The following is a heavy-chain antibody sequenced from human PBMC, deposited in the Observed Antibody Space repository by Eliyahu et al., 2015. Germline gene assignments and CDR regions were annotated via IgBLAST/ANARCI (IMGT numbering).Heavy chain of an antibody. CDR1: GGSFSGYY. J-gene: IGHJ4*02. Sequence: QVQLQQWGAGLLKPSETLSLTCAVYGGSFSGYYWRWIRQPPGKGLEWIGEINHSGSTNYNPSLKSRVTISVDTSKNQFSLKLSSVTAADTAVYYCVRVGYGDYESPSFFDYWGQGTLVTVSS. V-gene: IGHV4-34*01. D-gene: IGHD4-17*01. CDR2: INHSGST. CDR3: VRVGYGDYESPSFFDY.